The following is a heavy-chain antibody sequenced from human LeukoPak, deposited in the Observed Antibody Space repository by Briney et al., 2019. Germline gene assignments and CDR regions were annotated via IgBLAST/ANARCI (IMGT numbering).Heavy chain of an antibody. CDR2: IIPIFGTA. Sequence: ASVKVSCKASGGTFSSYAISWVRQAPGQGLEWMGGIIPIFGTANYAQKFQGRVTITADKSTSTAYMELSSLRSEDTAVYYCARDNPSGSGGYSPFDYWGQGTLVTVSS. J-gene: IGHJ4*02. V-gene: IGHV1-69*06. D-gene: IGHD3-10*01. CDR1: GGTFSSYA. CDR3: ARDNPSGSGGYSPFDY.